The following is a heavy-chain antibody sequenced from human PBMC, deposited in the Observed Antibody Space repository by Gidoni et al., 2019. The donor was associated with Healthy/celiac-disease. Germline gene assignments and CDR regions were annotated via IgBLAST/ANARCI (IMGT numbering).Heavy chain of an antibody. Sequence: QVQLVQSGAEVKKPGSSVKVSCKASGGTFSSYAISWVRQAPGQGLEWMGGIIPIFGTANYAQKFQGRVTITADESTSTAYMELSSLRSEDTAVYYCARGGDIVVVPAAMGAFDIWGQGTMVTVSS. D-gene: IGHD2-2*01. CDR2: IIPIFGTA. CDR3: ARGGDIVVVPAAMGAFDI. V-gene: IGHV1-69*01. CDR1: GGTFSSYA. J-gene: IGHJ3*02.